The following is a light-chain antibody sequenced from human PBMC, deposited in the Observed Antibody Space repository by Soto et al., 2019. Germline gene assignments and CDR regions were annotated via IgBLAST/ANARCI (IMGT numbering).Light chain of an antibody. J-gene: IGKJ2*01. CDR1: QSVDTY. Sequence: EVVLTQSPATLSLAPGDRATLSCRASQSVDTYLAWYQHKPGQAPRLLIYYGSKRAAGIPARFSGSGSGTDFTLTISRLEPEDFALYYCQHRVSWPYTFDHGTKLEFK. CDR2: YGS. V-gene: IGKV3-11*01. CDR3: QHRVSWPYT.